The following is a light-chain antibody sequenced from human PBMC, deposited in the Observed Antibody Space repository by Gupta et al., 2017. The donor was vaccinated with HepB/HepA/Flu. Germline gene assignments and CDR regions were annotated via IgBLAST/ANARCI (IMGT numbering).Light chain of an antibody. V-gene: IGLV3-19*01. CDR1: SLRNYA. CDR3: SARDSSANVV. CDR2: DKS. J-gene: IGLJ2*01. Sequence: EQTQDPAMSVAFGQTVSITCQGDSLRNYAATWYQQRPGQAPSLVIYDKSRRPAGIPDRFSGSTSGNVASLTVTGARADDEANYYCSARDSSANVVFGGGTKLTGL.